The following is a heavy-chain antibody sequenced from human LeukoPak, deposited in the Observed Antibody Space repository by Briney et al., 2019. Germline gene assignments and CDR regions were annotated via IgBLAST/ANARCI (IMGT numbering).Heavy chain of an antibody. Sequence: PGGSLRLSCAASGFTFSSYAMSWVRQTPGKGLEWVSAISGSGGSTYYADSVKGRFTISRDNSKDTLYMQMNSLRAEDTAVYYCARDPEFMVRGARYYYYGMDVWGQGTTVTVSS. D-gene: IGHD3-10*01. V-gene: IGHV3-23*01. CDR3: ARDPEFMVRGARYYYYGMDV. CDR2: ISGSGGST. CDR1: GFTFSSYA. J-gene: IGHJ6*02.